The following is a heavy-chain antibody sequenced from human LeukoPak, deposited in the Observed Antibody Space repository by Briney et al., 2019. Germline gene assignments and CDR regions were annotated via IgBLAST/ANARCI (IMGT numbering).Heavy chain of an antibody. J-gene: IGHJ6*02. Sequence: ASVKVSCKASGYTFTSYGISWVRQAPGQGLEWMGWISAYNGNTNYAQKLQGRVTMTTDTSTGTAYMELRSLRSDDTAVYYCARDLYDSSGYYDIYYYYYGMDVWGQGTTVTVSS. D-gene: IGHD3-22*01. CDR1: GYTFTSYG. CDR2: ISAYNGNT. CDR3: ARDLYDSSGYYDIYYYYYGMDV. V-gene: IGHV1-18*01.